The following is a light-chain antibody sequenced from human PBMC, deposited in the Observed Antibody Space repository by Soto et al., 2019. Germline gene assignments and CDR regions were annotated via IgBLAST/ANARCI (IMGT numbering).Light chain of an antibody. CDR2: EVS. CDR3: SSYTSTYALV. V-gene: IGLV2-14*01. CDR1: XXDVGAYNY. Sequence: QSALTQPASVSGSPGQSITISCTGXXXDVGAYNYVSWYQQYPGKAPKLMIYEVSYRPSGVSNRFSGSKYGNTASLTISGLQSEDEADYYCSSYTSTYALVFGGGTKVTVL. J-gene: IGLJ3*02.